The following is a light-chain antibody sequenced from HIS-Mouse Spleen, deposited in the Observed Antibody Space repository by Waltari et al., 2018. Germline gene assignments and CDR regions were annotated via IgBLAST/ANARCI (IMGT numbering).Light chain of an antibody. V-gene: IGLV3-19*01. Sequence: SSELTQDPAVSVALGPTVRIPCHGDRLRSSYAHWYQQKPGHAPVLVIYGRNNRPSGIPDRFSGSSSGNTASLTITGAQAEDEADYYCNSRDSSGNHVVFGGGTKLTVL. J-gene: IGLJ2*01. CDR2: GRN. CDR3: NSRDSSGNHVV. CDR1: RLRSSY.